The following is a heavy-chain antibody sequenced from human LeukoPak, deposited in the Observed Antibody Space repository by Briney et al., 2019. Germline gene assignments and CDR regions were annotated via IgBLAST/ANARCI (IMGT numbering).Heavy chain of an antibody. V-gene: IGHV4-59*01. CDR2: IYYSGST. CDR3: ARASGLLWFGNFDY. Sequence: SETLSLTCAVSGGSISSYYWSWIRQPPGKGLEWIGYIYYSGSTNYNPSLKSRVTISVDTSKNQFSLKLSSVTAADTAEYYCARASGLLWFGNFDYWGQGTLVTVSS. J-gene: IGHJ4*02. D-gene: IGHD3-10*01. CDR1: GGSISSYY.